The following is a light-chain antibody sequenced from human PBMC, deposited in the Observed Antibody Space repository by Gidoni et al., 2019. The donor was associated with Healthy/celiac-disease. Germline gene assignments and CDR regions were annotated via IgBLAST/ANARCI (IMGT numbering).Light chain of an antibody. CDR1: QSVSSN. J-gene: IGKJ2*03. CDR2: GAS. CDR3: QQYNNWPLYS. V-gene: IGKV3-15*01. Sequence: ELVRTHPHATLSGSPGERATLSCRASQSVSSNLAWYQQKPGQAPRLLIYGASTRATGIPARFSGSGSGTEFTLTISSLQSEDFAVYYCQQYNNWPLYSFGQGTKLEIK.